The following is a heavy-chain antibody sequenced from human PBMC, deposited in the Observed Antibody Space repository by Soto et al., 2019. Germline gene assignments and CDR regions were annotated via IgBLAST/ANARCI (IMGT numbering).Heavy chain of an antibody. CDR2: IWYDGSNK. CDR1: GFTFSSYG. Sequence: QVQLVESGGGVVQPGRSLRLSCAASGFTFSSYGMHWVRQAPGKGLEWVAVIWYDGSNKYYADSVKGRFTISRDNSKNTLYPKMNSLRAEDTAVYYCASGLDTAMAYNAFDIWGQGTMVTVSS. J-gene: IGHJ3*02. CDR3: ASGLDTAMAYNAFDI. D-gene: IGHD5-18*01. V-gene: IGHV3-33*01.